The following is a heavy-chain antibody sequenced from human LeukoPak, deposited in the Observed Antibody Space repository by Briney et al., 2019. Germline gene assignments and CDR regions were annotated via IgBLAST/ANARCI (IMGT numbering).Heavy chain of an antibody. CDR3: ARGLSYDGDDY. CDR2: INPSDGST. Sequence: GASVKVSCKASGYTFTSYYVHWVRQAPGQGLEWMGLINPSDGSTTYPQKFQGRLTMTRDMSTSTVYMELSSLRSEDTAIYYCARGLSYDGDDYWGQGTLVTVSS. D-gene: IGHD3-22*01. CDR1: GYTFTSYY. V-gene: IGHV1-46*01. J-gene: IGHJ4*02.